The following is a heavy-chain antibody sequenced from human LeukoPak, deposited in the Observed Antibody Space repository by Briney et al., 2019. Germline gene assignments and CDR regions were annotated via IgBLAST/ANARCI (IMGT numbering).Heavy chain of an antibody. CDR3: ACGDYYYYYMDV. J-gene: IGHJ6*03. V-gene: IGHV4-59*01. CDR1: GGSISTYY. CDR2: IYYSGST. Sequence: SETLSLTCTVSGGSISTYYWSWIRQPPGKGLEWIGYIYYSGSTNYNPSLKSRVTISVDTSKNQFSLKLSSVTAADTAVYYCACGDYYYYYMDVWGKGTTVTISS. D-gene: IGHD4-17*01.